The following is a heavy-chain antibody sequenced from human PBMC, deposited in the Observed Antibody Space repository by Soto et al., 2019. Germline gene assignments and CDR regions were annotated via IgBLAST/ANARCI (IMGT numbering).Heavy chain of an antibody. CDR2: IYPGDSDT. CDR1: GYSFTTYW. Sequence: GESLKISCKGSGYSFTTYWIGWVRQIPGKGLEWMGIIYPGDSDTRNSPSFQGQVTISADKSISTAYLQWSSLKASDTAMYYCARQVYNYDILAPHAFDIWGQGTMVTVSS. CDR3: ARQVYNYDILAPHAFDI. J-gene: IGHJ3*02. D-gene: IGHD3-9*01. V-gene: IGHV5-51*01.